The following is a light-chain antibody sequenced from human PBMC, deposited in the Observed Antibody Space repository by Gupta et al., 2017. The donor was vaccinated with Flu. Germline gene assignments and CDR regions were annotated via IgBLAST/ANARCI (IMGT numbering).Light chain of an antibody. CDR2: EDN. CDR1: SGSIASTF. J-gene: IGLJ2*01. Sequence: NFMLTQPDSFSTSPENTVTISCTRSSGSIASTFVQWYQPRPDSSPTTVIYEDNRRTSGVPDRFSGSIDSSSNSATPTISGLKTEDEAEYDCHSYNSDNHGAVFGGGTKLTVL. V-gene: IGLV6-57*01. CDR3: HSYNSDNHGAV.